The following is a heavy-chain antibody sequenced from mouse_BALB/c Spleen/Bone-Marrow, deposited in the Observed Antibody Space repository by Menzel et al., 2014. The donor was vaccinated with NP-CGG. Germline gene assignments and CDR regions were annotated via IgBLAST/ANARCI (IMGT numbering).Heavy chain of an antibody. D-gene: IGHD2-14*01. CDR3: AKDDRPPPDYPMDY. CDR1: GFTFTDYY. CDR2: IRNKANGYTT. V-gene: IGHV7-3*02. Sequence: EVKLVESGGGLVQPGGSLRLSCATSGFTFTDYYMTRVRQPPGKALEWLGFIRNKANGYTTDYSASVKGRFTISRDNSQSILYIHMNTQRTEDSANYYCAKDDRPPPDYPMDYWGQGTSVTVSS. J-gene: IGHJ4*01.